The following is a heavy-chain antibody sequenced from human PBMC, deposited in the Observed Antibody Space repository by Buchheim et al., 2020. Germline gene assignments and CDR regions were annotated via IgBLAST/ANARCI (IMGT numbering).Heavy chain of an antibody. CDR1: GGTFSIYG. CDR3: ARANSLYDYSDNSYYYGLDV. CDR2: IIPIFGTA. D-gene: IGHD4-11*01. Sequence: QEQLVQSGAEVKKPGSSVKVSCKASGGTFSIYGFSWVRQAPGQGLEWMGGIIPIFGTATYAQKFEGRVTITADESTSTAYMDMNSRKSDDTAVYFCARANSLYDYSDNSYYYGLDVWGQGT. V-gene: IGHV1-69*01. J-gene: IGHJ6*02.